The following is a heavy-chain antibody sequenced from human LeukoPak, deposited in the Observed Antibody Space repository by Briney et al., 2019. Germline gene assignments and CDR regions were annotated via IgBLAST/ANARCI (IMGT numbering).Heavy chain of an antibody. CDR3: AKQLGYCSDGSCYFPY. J-gene: IGHJ4*02. CDR2: ISNNGGYT. Sequence: XGSLRLSCAASGFTFSSYAMSWVRQAPGKGLEWVSAISNNGGYTYYADSVQGRFTISRDNSKSTLCLQMNSLRAEDTAVYYCAKQLGYCSDGSCYFPYWGQGTLVTVSS. D-gene: IGHD2-15*01. V-gene: IGHV3-23*01. CDR1: GFTFSSYA.